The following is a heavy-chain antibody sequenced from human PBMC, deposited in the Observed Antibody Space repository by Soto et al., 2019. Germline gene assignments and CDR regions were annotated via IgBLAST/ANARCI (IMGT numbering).Heavy chain of an antibody. J-gene: IGHJ4*02. Sequence: SHTLSLTCAISWDSVSSNSAAWNCIKKSPSRGLEWLGRTYYRSKWYNDYAVSVKSRITINPDTSKNQFSLQLNSVTPEDTAVYYCAREVRGSGWPGVIDYWGQGTLVTVSS. CDR3: AREVRGSGWPGVIDY. CDR2: TYYRSKWYN. CDR1: WDSVSSNSAA. V-gene: IGHV6-1*01. D-gene: IGHD6-19*01.